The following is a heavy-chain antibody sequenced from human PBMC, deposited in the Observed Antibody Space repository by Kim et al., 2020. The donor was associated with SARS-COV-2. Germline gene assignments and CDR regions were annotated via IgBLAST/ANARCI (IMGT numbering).Heavy chain of an antibody. D-gene: IGHD3-22*01. CDR3: ARVVVITIDYGMDV. CDR1: GFTFSSYS. V-gene: IGHV3-48*02. Sequence: GGSLRLSCAASGFTFSSYSMNWVRQAPGKGLEWVSYISSSSSTIYYADSVKGRFTISRDNAKNSLYLQMNSLRDEDTAVYYCARVVVITIDYGMDVWGQGTTVTVSS. CDR2: ISSSSSTI. J-gene: IGHJ6*02.